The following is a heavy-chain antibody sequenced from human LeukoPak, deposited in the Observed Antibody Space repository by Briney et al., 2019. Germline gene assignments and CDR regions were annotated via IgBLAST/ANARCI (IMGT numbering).Heavy chain of an antibody. D-gene: IGHD5-12*01. J-gene: IGHJ3*02. V-gene: IGHV3-23*01. Sequence: PGGSLRLSCAASGFTFSSDAMTWVRQAPGKGLEWVSTISGNGGSTYYADSVKGRFTISRDNAKNSLYLQMNSLRAEDTAVYYCAKWKTAHSGYDSEDAFDIWGQGTLVTVSS. CDR3: AKWKTAHSGYDSEDAFDI. CDR1: GFTFSSDA. CDR2: ISGNGGST.